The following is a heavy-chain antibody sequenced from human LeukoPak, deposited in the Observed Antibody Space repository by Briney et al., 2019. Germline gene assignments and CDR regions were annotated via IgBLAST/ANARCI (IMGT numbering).Heavy chain of an antibody. J-gene: IGHJ4*02. CDR1: GGSISSYY. D-gene: IGHD3-10*01. CDR3: ASGMVWFGESPFDY. V-gene: IGHV4-59*08. CDR2: IYYSGST. Sequence: SETLSLTCTVSGGSISSYYWSWIRQPPGKGLEGIGYIYYSGSTNYNPSLKSRVTISVDTSKNQFSLKLSSVTAADTAVYYCASGMVWFGESPFDYWGQGTLVTVSS.